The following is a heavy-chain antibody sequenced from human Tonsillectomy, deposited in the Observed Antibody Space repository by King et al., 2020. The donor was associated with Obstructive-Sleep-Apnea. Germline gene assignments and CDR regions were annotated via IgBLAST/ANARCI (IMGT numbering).Heavy chain of an antibody. CDR2: ISGYVSTI. CDR1: GFTFSYYY. D-gene: IGHD6-13*01. J-gene: IGHJ4*02. CDR3: ATRIPAALLY. V-gene: IGHV3-11*01. Sequence: VQLVESGGGLVKPGGSLRLFCAASGFTFSYYYMSWIRQAPGKGREWGSYISGYVSTIYYADHVKGRFTISRDNAKNSLYLQMNSLRAEDTAVYYCATRIPAALLYWGQGTLVTVSS.